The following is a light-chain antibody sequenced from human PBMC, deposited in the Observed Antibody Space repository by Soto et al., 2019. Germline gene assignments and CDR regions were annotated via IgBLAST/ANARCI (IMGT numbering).Light chain of an antibody. CDR1: QDISSA. V-gene: IGKV1D-13*01. CDR2: DAS. Sequence: AIHLTQSPSSRSASVGDRVTITCRASQDISSALAGYQQKPGKAPKLLMNDASSLESGVPSRFSGSGSGADFTLTISSLQPEDFATYYCQHFNNYPTFGQGTRLEIK. CDR3: QHFNNYPT. J-gene: IGKJ5*01.